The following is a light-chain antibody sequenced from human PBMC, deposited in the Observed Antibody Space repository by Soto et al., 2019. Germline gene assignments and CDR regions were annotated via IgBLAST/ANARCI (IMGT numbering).Light chain of an antibody. V-gene: IGKV3-15*01. CDR1: QSVSAN. J-gene: IGKJ1*01. Sequence: EIVRKHCLATRSVSPRERAIRSSRASQSVSANLAWYQQKPGQAPRLLIYGASTRATGIPARFSGSGSGTEFTLTISSLQSEDFAVYYCQQYSDWPQTFGQGTNVDI. CDR2: GAS. CDR3: QQYSDWPQT.